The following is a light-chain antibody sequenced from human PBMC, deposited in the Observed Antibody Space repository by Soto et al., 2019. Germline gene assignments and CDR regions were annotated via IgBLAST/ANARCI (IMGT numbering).Light chain of an antibody. CDR3: QQRNDVRT. Sequence: EIVLTQSPATLSLSPGDRATLSCRASQSISSHLAWYQQRPGQVVRLLIYDASHRATGIPVRFSGSGSGTDLPLTINNLEPEGFAFCYCQQRNDVRTFVGGTKVEIK. V-gene: IGKV3-11*01. J-gene: IGKJ4*01. CDR2: DAS. CDR1: QSISSH.